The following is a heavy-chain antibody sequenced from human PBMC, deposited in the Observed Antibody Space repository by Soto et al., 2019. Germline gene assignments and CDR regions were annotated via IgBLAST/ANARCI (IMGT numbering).Heavy chain of an antibody. CDR1: GGTFSSYA. J-gene: IGHJ3*02. D-gene: IGHD3-22*01. V-gene: IGHV1-69*01. CDR2: IIPIFGTA. CDR3: ARLSGYSGAFDI. Sequence: QVQLVQSGAEVKKPGSSVKVSCKASGGTFSSYAISWVRQAPGQGLEWMGGIIPIFGTANYAQKFQGRVTITADESKSPGHMELSSPRSEDTAVYYCARLSGYSGAFDIWGQGTMVTVSS.